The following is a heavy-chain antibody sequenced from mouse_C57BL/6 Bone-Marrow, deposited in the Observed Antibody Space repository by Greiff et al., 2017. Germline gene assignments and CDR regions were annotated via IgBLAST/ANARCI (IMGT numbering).Heavy chain of an antibody. J-gene: IGHJ3*01. D-gene: IGHD2-4*01. CDR1: YTFSRRVH. CDR2: GQGLEWNG. V-gene: IGHV1-87*01. Sequence: VQLQQSGPELARPWASVKISCQAFYTFSRRVHFAIRDTNYWMQWVKQRPGQGLEWNGAIYPGNGDTSYYQKFKGKATLTADKSSSAAYMQLSILSSEDAAVYCCACSDYAAWFAYWGQGTLVTVSA. CDR3: SEDAAVYCCACSDYAAWFAY.